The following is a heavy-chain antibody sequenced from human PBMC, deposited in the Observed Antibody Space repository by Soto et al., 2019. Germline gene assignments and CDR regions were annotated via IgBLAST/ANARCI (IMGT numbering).Heavy chain of an antibody. V-gene: IGHV4-31*03. Sequence: QVQLQESGPGLVKPSQTLSLTCTVSGGSISSGGYYWSWIRQHPGKGLEWIGYIYYSGSTYYNPSLKSRVTISVDXXKXQXXLKLSSVTAADTAVYYCARDLWGYQLLSGFGAFDIWGQGTMVTVSS. J-gene: IGHJ3*02. CDR3: ARDLWGYQLLSGFGAFDI. CDR2: IYYSGST. D-gene: IGHD2-2*01. CDR1: GGSISSGGYY.